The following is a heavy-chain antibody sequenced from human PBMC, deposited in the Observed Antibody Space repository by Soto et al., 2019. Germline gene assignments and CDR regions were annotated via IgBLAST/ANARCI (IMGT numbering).Heavy chain of an antibody. V-gene: IGHV2-5*02. D-gene: IGHD2-15*01. CDR3: AYRHCSGGSCYRFSFSGMDV. CDR1: GFSLSTSGVG. J-gene: IGHJ6*02. Sequence: QITLKESGPTLGKPTQTLTLTCTFSGFSLSTSGVGVAWIRQPPGKALEWLALLYWDDHKRYRPALESRLTIYKDTSNNQVVLTTTNMDSVDTATYSCAYRHCSGGSCYRFSFSGMDVWGQGTTVTVSS. CDR2: LYWDDHK.